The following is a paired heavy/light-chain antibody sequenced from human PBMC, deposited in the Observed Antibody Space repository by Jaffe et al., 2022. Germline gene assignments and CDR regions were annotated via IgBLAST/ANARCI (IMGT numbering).Light chain of an antibody. J-gene: IGKJ3*01. CDR3: QKYNSAPFT. V-gene: IGKV1-27*01. Sequence: DIQMTQSPSSLSASVGDRVTITCRASQGTSTYLAWYQQKPGKVPNLLIYAASTLQSGVPSRFSGSGSGTDFTLTISSLQPEDVATYYCQKYNSAPFTFGPGTKVDIK. CDR2: AAS. CDR1: QGTSTY.
Heavy chain of an antibody. V-gene: IGHV3-43D*04. Sequence: EVKLVESGGVVVQPGGSLRLSCAASGFAFHEYPMHWVRQPPGKGLEWVALISRDGDKTYYADSVKGRFSISRDNGRNFLYLQVSSLRPEDTSLYYCVKETHDTVVVRGYFESWGQGTLVTVSS. CDR3: VKETHDTVVVRGYFES. CDR1: GFAFHEYP. D-gene: IGHD2-15*01. CDR2: ISRDGDKT. J-gene: IGHJ4*02.